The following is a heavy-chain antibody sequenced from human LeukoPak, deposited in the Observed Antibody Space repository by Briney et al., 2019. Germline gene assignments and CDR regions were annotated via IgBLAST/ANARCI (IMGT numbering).Heavy chain of an antibody. CDR3: ARVGRVTMVRGVGAFDI. Sequence: SETLSLTCTVSGGSISSSSYYWGWIRQPPGKGLEWIGSIYYSGSTYYNPSLKSRVTISVDTSKNQFSLKLSSVTAADTAVYYCARVGRVTMVRGVGAFDIWGQGTMVTVSS. D-gene: IGHD3-10*01. V-gene: IGHV4-39*07. J-gene: IGHJ3*02. CDR2: IYYSGST. CDR1: GGSISSSSYY.